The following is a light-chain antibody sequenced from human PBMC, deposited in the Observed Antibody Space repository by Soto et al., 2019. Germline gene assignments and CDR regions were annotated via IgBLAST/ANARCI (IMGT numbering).Light chain of an antibody. Sequence: DIVMTQSPLSLPVTPGEPASISCRSSQSLFHSDGNNYLDWYLQKPGQSPQLLIYLGSTRASGVPDRFSGSGSGTDFTLKISRVEAEDVGVYYCMQGLQAPPTLGGGTKVDIK. CDR1: QSLFHSDGNNY. CDR3: MQGLQAPPT. J-gene: IGKJ4*01. CDR2: LGS. V-gene: IGKV2-28*01.